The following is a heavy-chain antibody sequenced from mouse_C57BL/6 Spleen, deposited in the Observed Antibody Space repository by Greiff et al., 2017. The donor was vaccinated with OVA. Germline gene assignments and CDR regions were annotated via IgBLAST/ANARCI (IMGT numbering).Heavy chain of an antibody. V-gene: IGHV1-26*01. CDR3: ARSEQLRLLFAY. CDR1: GYTFTDYY. Sequence: VQLQQSGPELVKPGASVKISCKASGYTFTDYYMNWVKQSHGKSLEWIGDINPNNGGTSYNQKFKGKATLTVDKSSSTAYMELRSLTSEDSAVYYCARSEQLRLLFAYWGQGTLVTVSA. CDR2: INPNNGGT. D-gene: IGHD3-2*02. J-gene: IGHJ3*01.